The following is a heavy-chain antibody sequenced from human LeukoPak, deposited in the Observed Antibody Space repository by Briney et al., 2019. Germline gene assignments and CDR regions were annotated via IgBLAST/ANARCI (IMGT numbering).Heavy chain of an antibody. CDR2: IYTSGST. J-gene: IGHJ6*03. CDR1: GGSISSGSYY. V-gene: IGHV4-61*02. Sequence: SETLSLTCTVSGGSISSGSYYWSWIRQPAGKGLEWIGRIYTSGSTNYNPSLKSRVTISVDTSKNQFSLKLSSVTAADTAVYYCARHSYCSSTSCYGYYYMDVWGKGTTVTVSS. D-gene: IGHD2-2*01. CDR3: ARHSYCSSTSCYGYYYMDV.